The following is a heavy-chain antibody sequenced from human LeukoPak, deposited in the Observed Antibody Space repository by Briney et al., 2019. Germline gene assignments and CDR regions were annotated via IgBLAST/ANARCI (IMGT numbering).Heavy chain of an antibody. J-gene: IGHJ4*02. D-gene: IGHD5-24*01. Sequence: KPSETLSLTCTVSGGSMSSYYRSWIRQPPGKGLEWIGYIYYSGSTKYNPSLKSRVTISVDTSKNQFSLKLSSVTAADTAVYYCARGARAGYNLEPFDYWGQGTLVTVST. CDR3: ARGARAGYNLEPFDY. CDR2: IYYSGST. CDR1: GGSMSSYY. V-gene: IGHV4-59*08.